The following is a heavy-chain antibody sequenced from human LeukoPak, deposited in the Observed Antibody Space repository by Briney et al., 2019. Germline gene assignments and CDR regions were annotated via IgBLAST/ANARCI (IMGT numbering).Heavy chain of an antibody. Sequence: GGSLRLSCAVFGVTVSSNYMSWVRQAPGKGLEWVSVLYGGGTTYYADSVKGRFTISRDNSKNTLFLQMNSLRAEDTAVYYCARGRVAAPDVFDIWGQGTMVTVSS. CDR3: ARGRVAAPDVFDI. J-gene: IGHJ3*02. V-gene: IGHV3-53*01. CDR1: GVTVSSNY. CDR2: LYGGGTT. D-gene: IGHD1-26*01.